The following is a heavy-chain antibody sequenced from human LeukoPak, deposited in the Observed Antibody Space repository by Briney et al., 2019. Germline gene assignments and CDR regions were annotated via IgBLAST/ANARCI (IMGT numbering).Heavy chain of an antibody. CDR1: GYTFTGYY. D-gene: IGHD3-9*01. CDR3: ARDRYFDWFGLGMDV. V-gene: IGHV1-2*02. CDR2: INPNSGGT. Sequence: GASVKVSCKASGYTFTGYYIHWVRHAPGQGLEWMGWINPNSGGTNYAQKFQGRVTMTRDTSISTAYMELSRLRSDDTAVYYCARDRYFDWFGLGMDVWGQGTTVTVSS. J-gene: IGHJ6*02.